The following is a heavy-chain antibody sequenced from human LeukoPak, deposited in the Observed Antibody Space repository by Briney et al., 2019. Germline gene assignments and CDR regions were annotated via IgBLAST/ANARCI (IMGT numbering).Heavy chain of an antibody. CDR2: INPSGGST. Sequence: ASVKVSCKASGYTFTSYYMHWVRQAPGQGLEWMGIINPSGGSTSYAQRFQGRVTMTRDTSTSTVYMEPSSLRSEDTAVYYCARDLDLGTVTLSFDYWGQGTLVTVSS. CDR3: ARDLDLGTVTLSFDY. V-gene: IGHV1-46*01. J-gene: IGHJ4*02. D-gene: IGHD4-17*01. CDR1: GYTFTSYY.